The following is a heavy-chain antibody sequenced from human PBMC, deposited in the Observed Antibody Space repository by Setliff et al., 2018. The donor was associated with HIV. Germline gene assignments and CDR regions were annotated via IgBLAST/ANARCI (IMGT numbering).Heavy chain of an antibody. CDR1: GYTFSDYW. CDR3: AKYCSGGSCSDAFDI. D-gene: IGHD2-15*01. J-gene: IGHJ3*02. Sequence: PGESLKISCRGSGYTFSDYWIGWVRQMPGRGLEWMGIIYPADSDTRYSPSFQGQVTISADKSISTAYLQWSSLKASDTAMYYCAKYCSGGSCSDAFDIWGPGTMVTVSS. V-gene: IGHV5-51*01. CDR2: IYPADSDT.